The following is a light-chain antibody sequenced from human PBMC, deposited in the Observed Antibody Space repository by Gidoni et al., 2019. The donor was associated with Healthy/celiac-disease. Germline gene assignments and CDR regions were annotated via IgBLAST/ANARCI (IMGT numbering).Light chain of an antibody. V-gene: IGKV3-20*01. CDR3: QQYGSSLFT. CDR1: KSVSSSY. Sequence: ETVSTHSPGTLSLSPGERATLSCRASKSVSSSYLAWYQQKPGQAPRLLIYGASSRATGIPDRFSGSGSGTDFTLTISRLEPEDFAVYYCQQYGSSLFTFGPGTKVDIK. CDR2: GAS. J-gene: IGKJ3*01.